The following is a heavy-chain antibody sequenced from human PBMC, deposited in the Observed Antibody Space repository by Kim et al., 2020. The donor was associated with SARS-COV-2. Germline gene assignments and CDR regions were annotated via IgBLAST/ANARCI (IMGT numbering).Heavy chain of an antibody. CDR1: GDRVSSNSAA. V-gene: IGHV6-1*01. CDR2: TYYRSKWYN. D-gene: IGHD6-6*01. Sequence: SPTLSLTCAISGDRVSSNSAAWNSIRQSPSRGLEWLGRTYYRSKWYNDYAVSVKSRLTINPDTSKNQFSLQLNSVTPEDTAVYYCARSRVEAARTSLLDYWGQGTLVTVSS. CDR3: ARSRVEAARTSLLDY. J-gene: IGHJ4*02.